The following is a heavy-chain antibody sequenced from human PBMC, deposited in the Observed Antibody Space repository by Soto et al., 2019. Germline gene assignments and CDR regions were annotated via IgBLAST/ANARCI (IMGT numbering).Heavy chain of an antibody. CDR3: AKDRITMVRGVISQPRFDY. CDR1: GFTFSSYA. V-gene: IGHV3-23*01. J-gene: IGHJ4*02. Sequence: GGSLRLSCAASGFTFSSYAMSWVRQAPGKGLEWVSAISGSGGSTYYADSVKGRFTISRDNSKNTLYLQMNSLRAEDTAVYYCAKDRITMVRGVISQPRFDYWGQGTLVTVSS. CDR2: ISGSGGST. D-gene: IGHD3-10*01.